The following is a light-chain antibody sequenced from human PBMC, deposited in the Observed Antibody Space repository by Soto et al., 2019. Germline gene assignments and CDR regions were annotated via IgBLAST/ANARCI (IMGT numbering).Light chain of an antibody. CDR2: DTT. CDR1: TGAVTNGHY. V-gene: IGLV7-46*01. J-gene: IGLJ1*01. CDR3: LLSYNGPYV. Sequence: QAVVTQEPSLTVSPGGTVTLTCGSSTGAVTNGHYPYWFQQKPGQAPRTLIYDTTNRHSWTPARFSGSLLGGKAALTLSGAQPEDEAEYYCLLSYNGPYVFVTGNKVTVL.